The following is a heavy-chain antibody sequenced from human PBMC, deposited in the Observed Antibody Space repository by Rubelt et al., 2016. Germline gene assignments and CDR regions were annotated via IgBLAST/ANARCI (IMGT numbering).Heavy chain of an antibody. CDR2: ISYDGSNK. CDR1: GFTFSSYA. CDR3: ARGRSSSPRLDY. D-gene: IGHD6-6*01. V-gene: IGHV3-30*04. J-gene: IGHJ4*02. Sequence: QVQLVESGGGVVQPGRSLRLSCAASGFTFSSYAMHWVRQAPGKGLEWVAVISYDGSNKYYADSVKGRFTISRDNSKNTLYLQMNSLRAEDTAVYYCARGRSSSPRLDYWGQGTLVTVSS.